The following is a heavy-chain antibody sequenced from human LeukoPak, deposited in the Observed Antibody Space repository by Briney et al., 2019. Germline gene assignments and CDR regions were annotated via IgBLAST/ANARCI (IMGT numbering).Heavy chain of an antibody. CDR1: RGSVSSSSYY. CDR3: VRHEYSRSYSGLSWFDP. CDR2: IYYNEST. J-gene: IGHJ5*02. Sequence: SETLSLTCTVSRGSVSSSSYYWGWIRQPPGKGLEWIGSIYYNESTYYNPSLKSRVTISVNTSKNQFSLKLSSVTAADTAVYYCVRHEYSRSYSGLSWFDPWGPGTLVTVSS. D-gene: IGHD1-26*01. V-gene: IGHV4-39*01.